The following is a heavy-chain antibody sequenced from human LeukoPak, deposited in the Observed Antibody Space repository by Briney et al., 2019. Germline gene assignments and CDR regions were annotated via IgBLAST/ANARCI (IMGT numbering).Heavy chain of an antibody. V-gene: IGHV1-18*01. J-gene: IGHJ4*02. CDR2: ISAYNGNT. D-gene: IGHD3-10*01. Sequence: ASVKVSCKASGYTFTSYGISWVRRAPGQGLEWMGWISAYNGNTNYAQKLQGRVTMTRNTSISTAYMELSSLRSEDTAVYYCARGSYYNGIDYWGQGTLVTVSS. CDR1: GYTFTSYG. CDR3: ARGSYYNGIDY.